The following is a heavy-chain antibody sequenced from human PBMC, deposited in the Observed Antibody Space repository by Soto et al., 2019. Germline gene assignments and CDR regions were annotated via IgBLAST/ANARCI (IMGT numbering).Heavy chain of an antibody. CDR1: GASIYNGGYF. D-gene: IGHD1-1*01. V-gene: IGHV4-30-4*01. CDR2: IHNSGSP. Sequence: QVQLQESGPGLVRPSQTLSLTCSVSGASIYNGGYFWIWIRQSAGKGLEWLWPIHNSGSPYNNPSMRRLVTTTADTTMNLFSLALTSGTADDTAMYYCARGPTTEQVDSWGQGILVTVSS. J-gene: IGHJ4*02. CDR3: ARGPTTEQVDS.